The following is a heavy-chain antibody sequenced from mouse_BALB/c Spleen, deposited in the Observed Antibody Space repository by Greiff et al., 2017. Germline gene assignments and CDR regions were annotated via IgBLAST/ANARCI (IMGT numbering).Heavy chain of an antibody. CDR2: INSNGGST. CDR1: GFTFSSYY. V-gene: IGHV5-6-2*01. D-gene: IGHD2-14*01. CDR3: ASQVRDWYFDV. Sequence: EVMLVESGGGLVKLGGSLKLSCAASGFTFSSYYMSWVRQTPEKRLELVAAINSNGGSTYYQDTVKGRFTISRDNAKNTLYLQMSSLKSEDTALYYCASQVRDWYFDVWGAGTTVTVSS. J-gene: IGHJ1*01.